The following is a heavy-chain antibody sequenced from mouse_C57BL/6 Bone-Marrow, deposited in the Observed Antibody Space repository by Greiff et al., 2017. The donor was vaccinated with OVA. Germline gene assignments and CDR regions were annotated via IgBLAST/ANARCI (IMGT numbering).Heavy chain of an antibody. D-gene: IGHD1-1*01. CDR2: IWWDDDK. Sequence: QVQLKESGPGILQPSQTLSLTCSFSGFSLSTFGMGVGWIRQPSGKGLEWLAHIWWDDDKYYNPALKSRLTISKDTSKNQVFLKIANVDTADSATYYCARIDYYGSSYLWYFDVWGTGTTVTVS. CDR1: GFSLSTFGMG. CDR3: ARIDYYGSSYLWYFDV. V-gene: IGHV8-8*01. J-gene: IGHJ1*03.